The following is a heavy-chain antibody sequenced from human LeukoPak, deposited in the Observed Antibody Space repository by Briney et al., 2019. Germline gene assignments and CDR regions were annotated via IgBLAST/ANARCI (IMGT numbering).Heavy chain of an antibody. D-gene: IGHD2-15*01. CDR3: ARDRGAGYCSGGGCYSAVFDL. CDR2: IYSGDNA. CDR1: GFTFSAYF. V-gene: IGHV3-53*01. Sequence: GGSLRLSCSASGFTFSAYFMHWVRQAPGKGLEWVSVIYSGDNAYYANSVKGRFTISRDNSKNTLNLQMNGLRAEDTAVYYCARDRGAGYCSGGGCYSAVFDLWGQGTMVTVSS. J-gene: IGHJ3*01.